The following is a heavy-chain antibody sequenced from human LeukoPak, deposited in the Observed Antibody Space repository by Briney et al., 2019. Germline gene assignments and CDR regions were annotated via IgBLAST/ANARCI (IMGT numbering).Heavy chain of an antibody. D-gene: IGHD3-3*01. J-gene: IGHJ6*03. CDR1: GFTFSSYA. Sequence: GGSLRLSCAASGFTFSSYAMSWVRQAPGKGLEWVPAISGSGGSTYYADSVKGRFTISRDNSKNTLYLQMNSLRAEDTAVYYCAKANYDFWSGTDYYYYYMDVWGKGTTVTVSS. CDR3: AKANYDFWSGTDYYYYYMDV. CDR2: ISGSGGST. V-gene: IGHV3-23*01.